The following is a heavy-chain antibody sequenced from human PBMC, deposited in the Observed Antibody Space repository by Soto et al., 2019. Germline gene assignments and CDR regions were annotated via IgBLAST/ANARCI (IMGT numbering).Heavy chain of an antibody. CDR1: GYTFTSYA. CDR2: INAGNGNT. CDR3: ARSPRSSGWYEGGGDY. V-gene: IGHV1-3*01. Sequence: QVQLVQSGAEVKKPGASVKVSCKASGYTFTSYAMHWVRQAPGQRLEWMGWINAGNGNTKYLQKFQGRVTITRDTSASTAYMELSSLRSEDTAVYYCARSPRSSGWYEGGGDYWGQGTLVTVSS. J-gene: IGHJ4*02. D-gene: IGHD6-19*01.